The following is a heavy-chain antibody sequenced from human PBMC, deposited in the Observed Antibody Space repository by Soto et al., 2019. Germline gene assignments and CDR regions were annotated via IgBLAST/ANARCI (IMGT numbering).Heavy chain of an antibody. J-gene: IGHJ4*02. D-gene: IGHD3-10*02. V-gene: IGHV1-18*01. CDR2: VSTYNGNT. CDR3: ARERGLTASTLFGY. CDR1: GYTFTSYG. Sequence: ASVKVSCKASGYTFTSYGINWVRQAPGQGLEWLGRVSTYNGNTKYAQKFQGRVTMTTDTSTTTVYMHLRSLRSDDTAVYYCARERGLTASTLFGYWGQGAVVTVSA.